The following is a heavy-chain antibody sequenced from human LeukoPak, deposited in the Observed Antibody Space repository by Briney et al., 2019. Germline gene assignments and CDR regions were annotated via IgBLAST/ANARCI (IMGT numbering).Heavy chain of an antibody. Sequence: GGSLRLSCAASGFTFSSYAMSWVRQAPGEGLEWVSAISGNGGGTYYADSVKGRFTISRDNSKNTLYLRMNSLRTEDTATYYCAKVAGASCSSSSCRPFDYWGQGTLVTVSS. V-gene: IGHV3-23*01. CDR3: AKVAGASCSSSSCRPFDY. CDR1: GFTFSSYA. J-gene: IGHJ4*02. D-gene: IGHD2-2*01. CDR2: ISGNGGGT.